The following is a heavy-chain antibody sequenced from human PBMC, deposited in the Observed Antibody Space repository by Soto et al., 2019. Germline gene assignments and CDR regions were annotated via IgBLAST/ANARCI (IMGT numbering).Heavy chain of an antibody. J-gene: IGHJ4*02. V-gene: IGHV3-23*01. D-gene: IGHD2-21*02. CDR2: IGASGDIT. CDR3: AKDDFTDRGDDYFDY. Sequence: GGSLRLSCAASGFSFTNFAMSWVRQAPGKGLEWVAGIGASGDITWYADSVKGRLSISRDNSKNTLYLQLNSLRFEDTAVYYCAKDDFTDRGDDYFDYWGPGTLVTVSS. CDR1: GFSFTNFA.